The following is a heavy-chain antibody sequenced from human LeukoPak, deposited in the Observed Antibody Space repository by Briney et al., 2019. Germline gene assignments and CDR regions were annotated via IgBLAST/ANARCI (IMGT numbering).Heavy chain of an antibody. CDR2: IYTSGST. D-gene: IGHD2-2*01. V-gene: IGHV4-4*07. Sequence: SETLSLTCTVSGGSISSYYWSWIRQPAGKRLEWIGRIYTSGSTNYNPSLKSRVTMSVDTSKNQFSLKLSSVTAADTAVYYCARDKAGGYQLPRPGGHYMDVWGKGTTVTVSS. CDR3: ARDKAGGYQLPRPGGHYMDV. CDR1: GGSISSYY. J-gene: IGHJ6*03.